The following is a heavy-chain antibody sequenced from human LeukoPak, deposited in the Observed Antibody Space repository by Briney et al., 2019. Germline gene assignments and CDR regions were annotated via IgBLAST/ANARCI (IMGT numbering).Heavy chain of an antibody. V-gene: IGHV3-21*01. CDR1: GFTFSSYS. Sequence: PGGSLRLSCAASGFTFSSYSMNWVRQAPGKGLEWVSSISSSSSYIYYADSVEGRFTISRDNARNSLYLQMNSLRAEDTAVYYCARETYCGGDCYVQYYFDCWGQGTLVTVSS. D-gene: IGHD2-21*02. CDR3: ARETYCGGDCYVQYYFDC. J-gene: IGHJ4*02. CDR2: ISSSSSYI.